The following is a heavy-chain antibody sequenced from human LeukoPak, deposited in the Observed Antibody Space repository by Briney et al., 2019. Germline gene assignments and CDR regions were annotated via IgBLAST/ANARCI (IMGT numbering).Heavy chain of an antibody. J-gene: IGHJ4*02. CDR3: VTDLVIKGYFAY. V-gene: IGHV3-15*01. CDR1: GFTFSNVC. D-gene: IGHD2-21*01. Sequence: GGSLRLSCAASGFTFSNVCMSWVRQVPGKGLEWVGRIRRKTDGETTDHAAPVKGRFTISRDDSKNTLYLQMNSLKTEDTAVYYCVTDLVIKGYFAYWGQGALVTVSS. CDR2: IRRKTDGETT.